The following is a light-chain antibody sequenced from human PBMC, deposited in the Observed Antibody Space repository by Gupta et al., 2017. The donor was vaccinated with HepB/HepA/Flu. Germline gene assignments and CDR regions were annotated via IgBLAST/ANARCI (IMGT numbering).Light chain of an antibody. CDR3: SSYTSSSTL. J-gene: IGLJ2*01. Sequence: QSALTQHASLPGSPGQSLTLSCTGTSSDVGGYNYVSWYQQHPGKAPKLMIYDVSNRPSGVSNRFSGSKSGNTASLTISGLQAEDEADYYCSSYTSSSTLFGGGTKLTVL. CDR2: DVS. CDR1: SSDVGGYNY. V-gene: IGLV2-14*01.